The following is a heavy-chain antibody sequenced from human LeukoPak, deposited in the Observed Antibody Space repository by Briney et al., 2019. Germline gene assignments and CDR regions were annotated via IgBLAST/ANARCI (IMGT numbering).Heavy chain of an antibody. CDR3: ARGLSTMIVVVTPFDY. CDR2: INHSGST. J-gene: IGHJ4*02. CDR1: GGSFSGYY. D-gene: IGHD3-22*01. Sequence: SETLSLTCAVYGGSFSGYYWSWIRQPPGKGLEWIGEINHSGSTNYNPSLKSRVTISVDTSKNQFSLKLSSVTAADTAVYYCARGLSTMIVVVTPFDYWGQGTLVTVSS. V-gene: IGHV4-34*01.